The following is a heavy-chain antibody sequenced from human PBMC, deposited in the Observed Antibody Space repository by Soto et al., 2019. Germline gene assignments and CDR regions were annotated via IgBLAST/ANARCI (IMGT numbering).Heavy chain of an antibody. CDR3: ARGSYYDSSAYYGL. V-gene: IGHV4-31*03. Sequence: SETLSLTCTVSGGSISSGGYYWSWIRQHPGKGLEWIGYIYYSGSTYYNPSLKSRVTISVDTSKNQFSLKLSSVTAADTAVYYCARGSYYDSSAYYGLWGQGTLVTVSS. CDR2: IYYSGST. CDR1: GGSISSGGYY. D-gene: IGHD3-22*01. J-gene: IGHJ4*02.